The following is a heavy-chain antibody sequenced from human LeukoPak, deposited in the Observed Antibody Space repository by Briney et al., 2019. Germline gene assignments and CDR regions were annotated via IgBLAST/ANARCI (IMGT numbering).Heavy chain of an antibody. Sequence: EASVKVSCKASGYTFTSYGISWVRQAPGQGLEWMGWISAYNGNTNYAQKLQGRVTMTTDTSTSTAYMELRSLRSDDTVVYYCAREVKRYVDTAMVTAYYYYYMDVWGKGTTVTVSS. D-gene: IGHD5-18*01. V-gene: IGHV1-18*01. CDR1: GYTFTSYG. CDR2: ISAYNGNT. CDR3: AREVKRYVDTAMVTAYYYYYMDV. J-gene: IGHJ6*03.